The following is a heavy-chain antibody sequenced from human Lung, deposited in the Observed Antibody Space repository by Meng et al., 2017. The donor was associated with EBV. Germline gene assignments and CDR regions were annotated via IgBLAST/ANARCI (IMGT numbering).Heavy chain of an antibody. D-gene: IGHD6-19*01. CDR1: GGCISSSSYY. J-gene: IGHJ4*02. Sequence: QSRPQASGPGLVKPSQTLSLTCTVSGGCISSSSYYWGWIRQPPGKGLEWIGSIYYSGSTYYNPSLKSRVTISVDTSKNQFSLKLSSVTAADTAVYYCARGRIAVAGPAFFDYWGQGTLVTVSS. V-gene: IGHV4-39*07. CDR2: IYYSGST. CDR3: ARGRIAVAGPAFFDY.